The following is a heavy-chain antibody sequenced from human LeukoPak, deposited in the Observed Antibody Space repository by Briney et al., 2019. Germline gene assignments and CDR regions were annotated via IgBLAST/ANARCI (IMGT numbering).Heavy chain of an antibody. D-gene: IGHD3-22*01. Sequence: GGSLRLSCAASGFTFSSYNMNWVRQAPGKGLEWVLSISSNSYIYYADSVKGRFTISRDNAKNSLYLQMNSLRAEDTAVYYCARGSPYYYDSSGYYQAYDYWGQGTLVTVSS. CDR2: ISSNSYI. J-gene: IGHJ4*02. CDR1: GFTFSSYN. V-gene: IGHV3-21*01. CDR3: ARGSPYYYDSSGYYQAYDY.